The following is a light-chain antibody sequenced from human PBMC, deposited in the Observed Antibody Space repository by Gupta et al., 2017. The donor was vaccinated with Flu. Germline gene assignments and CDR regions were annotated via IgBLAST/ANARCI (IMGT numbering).Light chain of an antibody. Sequence: DIVMTQSPDSLAVSLGERATINCKSGQSVLYSSNNKNYLAWYQQKPGQPPKLLIYWASTRESGVPDRFSGSGSGTDFTLTISSLQAEDVAVYYCQQYYSTPDTIGQGTKLEIK. CDR1: QSVLYSSNNKNY. J-gene: IGKJ2*01. CDR2: WAS. CDR3: QQYYSTPDT. V-gene: IGKV4-1*01.